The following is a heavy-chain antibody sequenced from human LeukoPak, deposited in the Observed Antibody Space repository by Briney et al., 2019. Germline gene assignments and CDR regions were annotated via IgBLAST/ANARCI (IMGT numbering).Heavy chain of an antibody. CDR2: IYHSGST. Sequence: SETLSLTCAVSGGSISSGGYSWSWIRQPPGKGLEWIGYIYHSGSTYYNPSLKSRVTISVDTSKNQFSLKLSSVTAADTAMYYCARDSSDGNYFDYWGQGTLVTVSS. CDR1: GGSISSGGYS. V-gene: IGHV4-30-2*01. J-gene: IGHJ4*02. CDR3: ARDSSDGNYFDY.